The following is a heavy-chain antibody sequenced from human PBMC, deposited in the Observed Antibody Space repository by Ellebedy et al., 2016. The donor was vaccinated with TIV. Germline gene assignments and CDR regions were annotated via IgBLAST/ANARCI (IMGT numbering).Heavy chain of an antibody. CDR3: TTDFLLYYYYGMDV. J-gene: IGHJ6*02. CDR1: GFTFSNAW. V-gene: IGHV3-15*01. Sequence: GESLKISXAASGFTFSNAWMSWVRQAPGKGLEWVGRIKSKTDGGTTDYAAPVKGRFTISRDDSKNTLYLQMNSLKTEDTAVYYCTTDFLLYYYYGMDVWGQGTTVTVSS. CDR2: IKSKTDGGTT.